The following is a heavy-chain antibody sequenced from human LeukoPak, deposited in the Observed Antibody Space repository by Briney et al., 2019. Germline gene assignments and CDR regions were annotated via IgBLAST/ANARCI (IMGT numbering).Heavy chain of an antibody. CDR1: GGTFSSYA. V-gene: IGHV1-69*13. CDR2: IIPIFGTA. Sequence: SVTVSCTPSGGTFSSYAISWVRQAPGQGLEWMGGIIPIFGTANYAQKFQGRVTIAADETTSTAYMELSSLRSEDTAVYYCARDRVRSRFDPWGQGTLVTVSS. CDR3: ARDRVRSRFDP. J-gene: IGHJ5*02. D-gene: IGHD3-10*01.